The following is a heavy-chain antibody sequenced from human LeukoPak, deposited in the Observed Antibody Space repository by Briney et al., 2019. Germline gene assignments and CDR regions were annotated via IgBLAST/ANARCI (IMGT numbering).Heavy chain of an antibody. Sequence: NPSETLSLTCTVSGGSISSYYWSWIRQPPGKGLEWIGYIYYSGSTNYNPSLKSRVTISVDTSKNQFSLKLSSVTAADTAVYYCARDPNMYYFDYWGQGTLVTVSS. CDR1: GGSISSYY. CDR3: ARDPNMYYFDY. J-gene: IGHJ4*02. CDR2: IYYSGST. V-gene: IGHV4-59*01.